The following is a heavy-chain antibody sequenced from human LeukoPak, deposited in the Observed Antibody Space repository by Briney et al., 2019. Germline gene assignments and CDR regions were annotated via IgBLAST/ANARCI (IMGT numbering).Heavy chain of an antibody. CDR3: AKAPYYYDSSGYYYFDY. CDR2: IRYDGSNK. D-gene: IGHD3-22*01. Sequence: PGGSLRLSCAASGFTFSSYGMHWVRQAPGKGLEWVAFIRYDGSNKYYADSVKGRFTISRDNSKNTLYLQMNSLRAEDTAVYYCAKAPYYYDSSGYYYFDYWGQGTLVTVSS. J-gene: IGHJ4*02. CDR1: GFTFSSYG. V-gene: IGHV3-30*02.